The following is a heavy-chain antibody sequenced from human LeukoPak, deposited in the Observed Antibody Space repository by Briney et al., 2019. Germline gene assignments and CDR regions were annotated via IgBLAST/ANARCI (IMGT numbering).Heavy chain of an antibody. V-gene: IGHV4-59*08. D-gene: IGHD3-22*01. CDR1: GGSISSYY. Sequence: SETLSLTCTVSGGSISSYYWSWIRQPPGKGLEWIGYIYYSGSTNYNPSLKSRVTISVDTSKNQFSLKLSSVTAADTAVYYCARAVVIPISPDYWGQGTLVTVSS. J-gene: IGHJ4*02. CDR3: ARAVVIPISPDY. CDR2: IYYSGST.